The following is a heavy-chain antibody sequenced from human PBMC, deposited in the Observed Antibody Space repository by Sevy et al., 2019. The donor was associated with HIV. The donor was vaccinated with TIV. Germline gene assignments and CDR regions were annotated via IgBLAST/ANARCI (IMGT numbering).Heavy chain of an antibody. CDR3: AREAVAGTRSVPFDY. Sequence: GGSLRLSCAASGFTFSSYWMSWVRQAPGKGLEWVANIKQDGSEKYYVDSVKGRFTISRDNAKNSLYLQMNSLRAEDTAVYYWAREAVAGTRSVPFDYWGQGTLVTVSS. CDR1: GFTFSSYW. J-gene: IGHJ4*02. D-gene: IGHD6-19*01. CDR2: IKQDGSEK. V-gene: IGHV3-7*01.